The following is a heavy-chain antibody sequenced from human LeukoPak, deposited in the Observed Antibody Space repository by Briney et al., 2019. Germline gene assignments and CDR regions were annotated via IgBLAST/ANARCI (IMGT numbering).Heavy chain of an antibody. J-gene: IGHJ4*02. Sequence: SETLSLTCAVYGGSFSGYYWSWIRQPPGKGLEWIGEINHSGSTNYNPSLKSRVTISVDTSKNQFSLKLSSVTAADTAVYYCARRYLAYYYESSGYSKLYYFDYWGQGTLVTVSS. V-gene: IGHV4-34*01. CDR3: ARRYLAYYYESSGYSKLYYFDY. CDR2: INHSGST. D-gene: IGHD3-22*01. CDR1: GGSFSGYY.